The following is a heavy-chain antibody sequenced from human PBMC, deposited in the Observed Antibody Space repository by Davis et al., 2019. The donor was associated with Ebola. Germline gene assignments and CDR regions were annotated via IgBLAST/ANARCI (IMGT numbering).Heavy chain of an antibody. V-gene: IGHV1-2*06. CDR2: INPNSGGT. Sequence: ASVKVSCKASGYTFTGYYIHWVRQAPGQGLEWMGRINPNSGGTNYAQKFQGRVTMTRDTSISTAYMELSRLRSDDTAVYYCARIRNYWNYEAFDIWGQGTSVTVSS. CDR1: GYTFTGYY. J-gene: IGHJ3*02. CDR3: ARIRNYWNYEAFDI. D-gene: IGHD1-1*01.